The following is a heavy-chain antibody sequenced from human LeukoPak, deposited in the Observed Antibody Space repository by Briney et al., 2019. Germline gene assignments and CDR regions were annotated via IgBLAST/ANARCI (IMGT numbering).Heavy chain of an antibody. CDR1: GGSFSGYY. D-gene: IGHD6-19*01. Sequence: SETLSLTCAVYGGSFSGYYWSWIRQPPGKGLEWIGEINHSGSTNYNPFLKSRVTISVDTSKNQFSLKLSSVTAADTAVYYCARGPAVGDVWGQGTTVTVSS. CDR3: ARGPAVGDV. J-gene: IGHJ6*02. CDR2: INHSGST. V-gene: IGHV4-34*01.